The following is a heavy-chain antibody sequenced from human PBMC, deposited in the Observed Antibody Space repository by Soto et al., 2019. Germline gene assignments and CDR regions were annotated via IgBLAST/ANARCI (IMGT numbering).Heavy chain of an antibody. D-gene: IGHD6-19*01. Sequence: WASVKVSCKASGGTFSSYAISWVRQAPGQGLEWMGGIIPIFGTANYAQKFQGRVTITADKSTSTAYMELSSLRSEDTAVYYCARDPGYSSGWYGGLQHWGQGTLVTVSS. J-gene: IGHJ1*01. V-gene: IGHV1-69*06. CDR2: IIPIFGTA. CDR3: ARDPGYSSGWYGGLQH. CDR1: GGTFSSYA.